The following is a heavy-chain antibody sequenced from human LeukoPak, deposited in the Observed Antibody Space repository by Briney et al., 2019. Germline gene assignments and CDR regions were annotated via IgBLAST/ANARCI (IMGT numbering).Heavy chain of an antibody. D-gene: IGHD2-2*02. Sequence: SETLSLTCTVSGDSISSHYWSWIRQPPGKGLEWIGYIYYSGSTNYSPSLKSRVSMLVDSSKNQFSLRLSSVTAADTAVYYCARHGSSSSCYRPWGQGTLVTVSS. J-gene: IGHJ4*02. CDR1: GDSISSHY. CDR3: ARHGSSSSCYRP. CDR2: IYYSGST. V-gene: IGHV4-59*08.